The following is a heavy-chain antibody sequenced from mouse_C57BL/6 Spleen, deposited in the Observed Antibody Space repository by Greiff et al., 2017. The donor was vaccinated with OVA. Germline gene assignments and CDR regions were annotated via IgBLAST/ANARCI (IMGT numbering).Heavy chain of an antibody. V-gene: IGHV2-2*01. Sequence: VQLQQSGPGLVQPSQSLSITCTVSGFSLTSYGVHWVRQSPGKGLEWLGVIWSGGSTDYTAAFISRLSISKDNSKSQVFFKMNSLQADDTAIYYCARKGYSNYDFDYWGQGTTLTVSS. J-gene: IGHJ2*01. CDR1: GFSLTSYG. CDR3: ARKGYSNYDFDY. D-gene: IGHD2-5*01. CDR2: IWSGGST.